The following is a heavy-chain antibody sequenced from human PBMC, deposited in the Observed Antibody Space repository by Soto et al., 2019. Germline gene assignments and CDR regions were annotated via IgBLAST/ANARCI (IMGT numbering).Heavy chain of an antibody. CDR2: ISGSGGST. V-gene: IGHV3-23*01. D-gene: IGHD2-8*01. J-gene: IGHJ5*02. CDR1: GFTFSSYA. Sequence: PGGSLRLSCAASGFTFSSYAMSWVRQAPGKGLEWVSAISGSGGSTYYADSVKGRFTISRDNSKNTLYLQMNSLRAEDTAVYYCAKLGYCTNGVCLTGFDPWGQGTLVTVSS. CDR3: AKLGYCTNGVCLTGFDP.